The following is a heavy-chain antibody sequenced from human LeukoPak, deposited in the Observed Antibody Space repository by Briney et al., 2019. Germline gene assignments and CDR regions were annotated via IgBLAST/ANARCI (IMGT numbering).Heavy chain of an antibody. CDR1: GGSFSGYY. D-gene: IGHD3-3*01. CDR2: INHSGST. Sequence: SETLSLTCAVYGGSFSGYYWSWIRQPPGKGLEWIGEINHSGSTNYNPSLKSRVTISVDTSKNQFSLQLSSVTAADTAVYYCARSGITIFGVVINFDYWGQGTLVTVSS. V-gene: IGHV4-34*01. J-gene: IGHJ4*02. CDR3: ARSGITIFGVVINFDY.